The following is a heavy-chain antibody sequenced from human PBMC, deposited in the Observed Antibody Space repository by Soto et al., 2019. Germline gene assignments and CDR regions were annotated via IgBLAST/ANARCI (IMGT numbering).Heavy chain of an antibody. CDR3: STLSWDSSGWY. Sequence: GGSLRLSCAASGFTFNRYRMSWVRQAPGRGLECVADINQNGSEQRYVDSVKGRFTISRDNAENSLYPQMNSLRAEDTAVYFRSTLSWDSSGWYWGQGTPVTVSS. CDR1: GFTFNRYR. J-gene: IGHJ4*02. V-gene: IGHV3-7*03. CDR2: INQNGSEQ. D-gene: IGHD6-19*01.